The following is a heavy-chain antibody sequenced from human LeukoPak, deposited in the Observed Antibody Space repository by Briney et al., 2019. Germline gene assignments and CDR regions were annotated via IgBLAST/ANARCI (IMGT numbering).Heavy chain of an antibody. CDR2: IKSKTGGGTT. Sequence: GGSLRLSCAASGFTFSNAWMDWVRRAPGKGLEWVGHIKSKTGGGTTDYAAPVKGRFTISRDDSKNTLYLQMNSLTTEDTAVYYCTTGQKFDWSWGLGTLVIVSS. J-gene: IGHJ5*02. V-gene: IGHV3-15*01. CDR3: TTGQKFDWS. D-gene: IGHD3-9*01. CDR1: GFTFSNAW.